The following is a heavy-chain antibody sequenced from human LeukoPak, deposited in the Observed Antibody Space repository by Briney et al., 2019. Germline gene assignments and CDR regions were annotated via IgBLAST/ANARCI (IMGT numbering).Heavy chain of an antibody. Sequence: GASVKVSCKASGYTFTSYYMHWVRQAPGQGLEWMGIIKPSGGSTSYAQKFQGRVTMTRDTSTSTVYMELSSLRSEDTAVYYCARDPVPADSGWYLHFDYWGQGTLVTVSS. V-gene: IGHV1-46*01. CDR3: ARDPVPADSGWYLHFDY. CDR1: GYTFTSYY. CDR2: IKPSGGST. D-gene: IGHD6-19*01. J-gene: IGHJ4*02.